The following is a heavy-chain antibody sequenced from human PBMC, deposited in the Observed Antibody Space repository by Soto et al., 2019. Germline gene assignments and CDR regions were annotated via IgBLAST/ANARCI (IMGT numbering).Heavy chain of an antibody. J-gene: IGHJ4*02. CDR1: GNTFASHG. V-gene: IGHV1-18*01. Sequence: GPGVKTPGASVKVSCKASGNTFASHGFSWVRQAPGQGLEWMGWISGFNGQTNYALKFQGRVTLTTDTSTSTAYMELRSLRSDDTAVYFCARVDPRGVAVVRDYWGQGTLVTVSS. CDR2: ISGFNGQT. D-gene: IGHD3-10*01. CDR3: ARVDPRGVAVVRDY.